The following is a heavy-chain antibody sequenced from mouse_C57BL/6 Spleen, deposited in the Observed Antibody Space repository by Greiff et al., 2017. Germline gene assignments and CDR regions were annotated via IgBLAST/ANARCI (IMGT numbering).Heavy chain of an antibody. V-gene: IGHV1-52*01. Sequence: QVQLQQPGAELVRPGSSVKLSCKASGYTFTSYWMHWVKQRPIQGLEWIGNIDPSDSETHYNQKFKDKATLTVDKSSSTAYMQLSSLTSEDSAVYYCGREVVARHWYFDVWGTGTTVTVSS. CDR3: GREVVARHWYFDV. CDR1: GYTFTSYW. CDR2: IDPSDSET. J-gene: IGHJ1*03. D-gene: IGHD1-1*01.